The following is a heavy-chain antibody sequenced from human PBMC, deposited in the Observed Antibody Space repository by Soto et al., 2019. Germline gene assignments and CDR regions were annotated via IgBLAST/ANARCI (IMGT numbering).Heavy chain of an antibody. D-gene: IGHD1-7*01. CDR3: ARGELELHSFDI. V-gene: IGHV3-30-3*01. CDR1: GFTFSSYA. J-gene: IGHJ3*02. Sequence: PGGSLRLSCAASGFTFSSYAMHWVRQAPGKGLEWVAVMSYDGSNKYYADSVKGRFTISRDNSKNTLYLQMNSLRAEDTAVYYCARGELELHSFDIWGQGTMVTVSS. CDR2: MSYDGSNK.